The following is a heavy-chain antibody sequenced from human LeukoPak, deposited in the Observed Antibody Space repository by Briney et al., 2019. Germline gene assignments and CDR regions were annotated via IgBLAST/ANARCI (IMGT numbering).Heavy chain of an antibody. Sequence: ETLSLTCAVYGGSFSGYYWSWVRQPPGKGLEWVSSIFPSGGEIHYADSVRGRFTISRDNSKSTLSLQMNSLRAEDTAIYYCATYRQVLLPFESWGQGTLVTVSS. CDR3: ATYRQVLLPFES. J-gene: IGHJ4*02. D-gene: IGHD2-8*02. V-gene: IGHV3-23*01. CDR2: IFPSGGEI. CDR1: GGSFSGYY.